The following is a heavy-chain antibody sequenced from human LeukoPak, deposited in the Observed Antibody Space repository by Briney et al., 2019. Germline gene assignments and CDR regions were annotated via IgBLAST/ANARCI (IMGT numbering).Heavy chain of an antibody. J-gene: IGHJ4*02. CDR1: GFTFRSYA. D-gene: IGHD4-17*01. V-gene: IGHV3-23*01. CDR3: ARVNPALYGDFAFDY. CDR2: ISDSGDGT. Sequence: GGSLRLSCAGSGFTFRSYAMSWVRQSPVKGLEWVSAISDSGDGTYYADSVKARFTISRDNAKNSLYLQMNSLRAEDTAVYYCARVNPALYGDFAFDYWGQGTLVTVSS.